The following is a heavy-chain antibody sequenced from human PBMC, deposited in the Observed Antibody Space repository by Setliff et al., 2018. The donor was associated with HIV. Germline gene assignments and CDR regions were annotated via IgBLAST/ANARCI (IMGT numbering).Heavy chain of an antibody. V-gene: IGHV3-7*01. J-gene: IGHJ4*02. CDR1: GFTFTSYW. Sequence: PGGFLRLSCAASGFTFTSYWMIWVRQAPGKGLEGVANINQEGREKNYVDSVKGRFPISRDNAKNSLYLQMDSLRVEDTTVYYCARPFDQWGQGALVTVSS. CDR3: ARPFDQ. CDR2: INQEGREK.